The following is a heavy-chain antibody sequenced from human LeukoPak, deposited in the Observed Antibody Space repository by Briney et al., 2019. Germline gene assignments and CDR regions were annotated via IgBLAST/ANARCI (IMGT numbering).Heavy chain of an antibody. Sequence: PGGSLRLSCAASGFIFSSYAMSWVRQAPGKGLDWISDISGSGATTSFADSVKGRFTISRDNSKNTLYLQMNSLRAEDTAVYYCAKVRGLYYYYGMDVWGQGTTVTVSS. D-gene: IGHD3/OR15-3a*01. J-gene: IGHJ6*02. V-gene: IGHV3-23*01. CDR3: AKVRGLYYYYGMDV. CDR2: ISGSGATT. CDR1: GFIFSSYA.